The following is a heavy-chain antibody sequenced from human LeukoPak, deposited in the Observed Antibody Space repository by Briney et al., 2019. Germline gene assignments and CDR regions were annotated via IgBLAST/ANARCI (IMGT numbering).Heavy chain of an antibody. V-gene: IGHV1-18*01. CDR1: GYTFTSYG. CDR3: ARDLVVRGVMPEYFQH. J-gene: IGHJ1*01. CDR2: ISAYNGNT. Sequence: EASVKVSCKASGYTFTSYGISWVRQAPGQGLEWMGWISAYNGNTNYAQKLQGRVTMTTDTSTSTAYMELRSLRSDDTAVYYCARDLVVRGVMPEYFQHWGQGTLVTVSS. D-gene: IGHD3-10*01.